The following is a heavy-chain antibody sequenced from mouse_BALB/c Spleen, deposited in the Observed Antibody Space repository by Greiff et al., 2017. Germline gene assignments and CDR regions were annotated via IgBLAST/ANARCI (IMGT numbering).Heavy chain of an antibody. CDR2: ISYDGSN. J-gene: IGHJ3*01. CDR1: GYSITSGYY. V-gene: IGHV3-6*02. CDR3: ARVRDGPFAY. D-gene: IGHD2-3*01. Sequence: ESGPGLVKPSQSLSLTCSVTGYSITSGYYWNWIRQFPGNKLEWMGYISYDGSNNYNPSLKNRISITRDTSKNQFFLKLNSVTTEDTATYYCARVRDGPFAYWGQGTLVTVAA.